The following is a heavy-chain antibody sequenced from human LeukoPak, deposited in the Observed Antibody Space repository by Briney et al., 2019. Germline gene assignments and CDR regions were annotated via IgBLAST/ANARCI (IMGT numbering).Heavy chain of an antibody. Sequence: SETLSLTCAVYGGSFSGYYWSWIRQPPWKGLEWIGEINNSGSTNYNPSLKSRVTISVDTSKNQLSLKLSSVTAADTAVYYCARAPLYCSGGSCYLDAFISGAKGQWSPSLQ. D-gene: IGHD2-15*01. V-gene: IGHV4-34*01. CDR1: GGSFSGYY. CDR2: INNSGST. CDR3: ARAPLYCSGGSCYLDAFIS. J-gene: IGHJ3*02.